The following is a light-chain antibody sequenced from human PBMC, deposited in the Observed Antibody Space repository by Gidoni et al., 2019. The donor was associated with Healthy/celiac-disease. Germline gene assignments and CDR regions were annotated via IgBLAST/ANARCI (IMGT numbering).Light chain of an antibody. CDR3: QQYGSSSWT. J-gene: IGKJ1*01. Sequence: EIVLTQSPGTLSLSPGERATLSCRASQSVSSSYLAWYQQKPGQAPRLLIYGASSSATGIPDRFSGSGSATDAPLIISRLQPEDFAVYYCQQYGSSSWTFXQXTKVEIK. V-gene: IGKV3-20*01. CDR2: GAS. CDR1: QSVSSSY.